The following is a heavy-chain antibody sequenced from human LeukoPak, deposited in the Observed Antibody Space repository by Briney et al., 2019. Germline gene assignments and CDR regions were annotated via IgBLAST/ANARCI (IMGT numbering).Heavy chain of an antibody. Sequence: GGSLRLSCRASGFTFSTYSMNWVRQAPGKGPEWVSYISSSSSTIYYADSVRGRFIISRDNVQNSLYLQMNSLRDEDTAVYYCARASFQRWLQLGGDWGQGVLVTVSS. J-gene: IGHJ4*02. CDR1: GFTFSTYS. V-gene: IGHV3-48*02. D-gene: IGHD5-24*01. CDR2: ISSSSSTI. CDR3: ARASFQRWLQLGGD.